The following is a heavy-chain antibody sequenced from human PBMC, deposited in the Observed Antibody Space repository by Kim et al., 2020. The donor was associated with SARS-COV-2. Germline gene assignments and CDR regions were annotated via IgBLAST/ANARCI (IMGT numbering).Heavy chain of an antibody. CDR3: ATDDPSSSSWFF. J-gene: IGHJ4*02. D-gene: IGHD6-13*01. CDR2: ISGSGSSI. V-gene: IGHV3-48*03. Sequence: GGSLRLSCAASGLTFSSYEMNWVRQTPGKGLELVSYISGSGSSIFYADSVKGRFTISRDNTKNSLYLQMNSMRADDTAVYYCATDDPSSSSWFFWGQETLVTVSS. CDR1: GLTFSSYE.